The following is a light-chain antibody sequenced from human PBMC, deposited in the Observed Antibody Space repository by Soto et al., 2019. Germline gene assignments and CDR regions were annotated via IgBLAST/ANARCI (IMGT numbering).Light chain of an antibody. Sequence: QSALTQPXSVSXSPGQXITXXCTGTSSDVGGYNYVSWYQQHPGKAPKLMIYDVSNRPSGVSNRFSGSKSGNTASLTISGLQAEDEADYYCSSYTSSSKGVFGGGTKLTVL. V-gene: IGLV2-14*01. CDR2: DVS. J-gene: IGLJ2*01. CDR3: SSYTSSSKGV. CDR1: SSDVGGYNY.